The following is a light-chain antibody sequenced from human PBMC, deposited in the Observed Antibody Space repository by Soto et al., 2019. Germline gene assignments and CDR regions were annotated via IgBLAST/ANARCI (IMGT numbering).Light chain of an antibody. Sequence: IQMTHAPYTLSASIGARVTITCRASQSISTWLAWYQQKPGKAPKLLIYDASSLESGVPSRFSGSGSGTDFTLTISSLQPEDFATYYCQQHNSYLITFGQGTLLEI. J-gene: IGKJ5*01. CDR2: DAS. CDR1: QSISTW. CDR3: QQHNSYLIT. V-gene: IGKV1-5*01.